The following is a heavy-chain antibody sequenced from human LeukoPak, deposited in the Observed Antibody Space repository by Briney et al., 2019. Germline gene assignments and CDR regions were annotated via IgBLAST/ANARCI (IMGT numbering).Heavy chain of an antibody. CDR1: GFTFSSYA. Sequence: GGSLRLSCAASGFTFSSYAMSWVRQVPGKGLEWVSAISATGGSTYYAGSVKGRLTISRDSSKNTVYLQMNSLRAEDTAVYYCAKGSSYYYDSSGPGFEYWGQGTLVTVSS. CDR3: AKGSSYYYDSSGPGFEY. J-gene: IGHJ4*02. D-gene: IGHD3-22*01. CDR2: ISATGGST. V-gene: IGHV3-23*01.